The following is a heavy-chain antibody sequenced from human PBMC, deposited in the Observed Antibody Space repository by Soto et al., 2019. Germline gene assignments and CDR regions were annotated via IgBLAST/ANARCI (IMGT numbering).Heavy chain of an antibody. CDR3: VREANYDSSGYLLDY. CDR2: IYYTGTT. D-gene: IGHD3-22*01. J-gene: IGHJ4*02. CDR1: GGSVSSDTYY. Sequence: QVQLQESGPGLVKPSETLSLTCTVSGGSVSSDTYYWTWIRQPPGKGLEWIGYIYYTGTTNYNPSLKSRVTMSIDTSKNQFSLRLSSVTAADTAVYFCVREANYDSSGYLLDYWGRGTLVTVSS. V-gene: IGHV4-61*01.